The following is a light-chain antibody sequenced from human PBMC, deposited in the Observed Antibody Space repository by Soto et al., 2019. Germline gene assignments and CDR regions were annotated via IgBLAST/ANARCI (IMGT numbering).Light chain of an antibody. CDR1: QDITDY. J-gene: IGKJ4*01. CDR2: DAS. V-gene: IGKV1-33*01. CDR3: QQHDSLPLT. Sequence: DIQMTQSPSSLSASVGDRVTITCQASQDITDYLNWYQQKAGKAPTLLIFDASNLETGVPSRFNGSGSGTDFTFTISSLQAEDIATYYCQQHDSLPLTFGGGTKVEIK.